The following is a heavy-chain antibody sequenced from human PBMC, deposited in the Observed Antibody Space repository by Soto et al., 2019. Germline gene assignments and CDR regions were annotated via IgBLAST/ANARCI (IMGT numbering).Heavy chain of an antibody. V-gene: IGHV3-30-3*01. CDR2: ISYDGSNK. D-gene: IGHD5-18*01. J-gene: IGHJ4*02. Sequence: QVQLVESGGGVVQPGRSLRLSCAASGFTFSSYAMHWVRQAPGKGLEWVAVISYDGSNKYYADSVKGRFTISRDNSKNTLYLQMNSLRAEDTAVYYGARELGRGYSYGYFDYWGQGTLVTVSS. CDR3: ARELGRGYSYGYFDY. CDR1: GFTFSSYA.